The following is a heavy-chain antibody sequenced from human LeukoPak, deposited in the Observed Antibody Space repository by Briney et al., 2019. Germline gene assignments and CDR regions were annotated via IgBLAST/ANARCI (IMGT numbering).Heavy chain of an antibody. CDR2: ISSSSSTI. J-gene: IGHJ4*02. Sequence: GGSLRLSCAASGLTFSIYSMNWVRQAPGKGLEWVSYISSSSSTIYYADSVKGRFTISRDNAKNSLYLQMNSLRAEDTAVYYCARETAYFDYWGQGTLVTVSS. CDR3: ARETAYFDY. CDR1: GLTFSIYS. D-gene: IGHD2-21*02. V-gene: IGHV3-48*01.